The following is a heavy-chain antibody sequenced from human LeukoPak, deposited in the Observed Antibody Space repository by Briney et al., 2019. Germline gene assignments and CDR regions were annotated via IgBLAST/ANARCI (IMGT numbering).Heavy chain of an antibody. CDR1: GYTFTSYG. CDR3: ARDGYRRSYWYYGMDV. Sequence: GASVKVSCKASGYTFTSYGISWVRQAPGQGLEWMAWINVGNGNTKYSQKFQGRVSITRDTSASTAYMELSTLRSEDTALYYCARDGYRRSYWYYGMDVWGLGTTVIVSS. D-gene: IGHD5-18*01. J-gene: IGHJ6*02. CDR2: INVGNGNT. V-gene: IGHV1-3*01.